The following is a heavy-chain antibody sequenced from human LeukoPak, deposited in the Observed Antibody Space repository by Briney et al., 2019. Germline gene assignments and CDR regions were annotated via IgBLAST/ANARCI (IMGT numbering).Heavy chain of an antibody. CDR1: GYSISSGYY. Sequence: SETLSLTCAVSGYSISSGYYWSWIRQPPGKGLEWTGYIYYSGSTNYNPSLKSRVTISVDTSKNQFSLKLSSVTAADTAVYYCARERIAVAGTEIYYYYYMDVWGKGTTVTVSS. CDR2: IYYSGST. J-gene: IGHJ6*03. CDR3: ARERIAVAGTEIYYYYYMDV. D-gene: IGHD6-19*01. V-gene: IGHV4-61*01.